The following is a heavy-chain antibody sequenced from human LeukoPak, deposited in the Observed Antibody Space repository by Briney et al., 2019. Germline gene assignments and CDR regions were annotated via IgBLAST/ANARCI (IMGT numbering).Heavy chain of an antibody. V-gene: IGHV3-23*01. CDR3: AKDRSPTTSRVDAFDI. J-gene: IGHJ3*02. CDR2: IGGSGGST. D-gene: IGHD1-14*01. Sequence: GGSLRLSCAASGFTFSSYAMSWVRQAPGKGLEWVSAIGGSGGSTYYADSVKGRFTISRDNSKNTLYLQMNSLRAEDTAVYYCAKDRSPTTSRVDAFDIWGQGTMVTVSS. CDR1: GFTFSSYA.